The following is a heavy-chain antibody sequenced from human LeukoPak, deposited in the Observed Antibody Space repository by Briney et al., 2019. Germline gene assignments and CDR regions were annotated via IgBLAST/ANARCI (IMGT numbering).Heavy chain of an antibody. CDR3: ATNTAFDY. V-gene: IGHV3-23*01. D-gene: IGHD4-17*01. CDR2: IRRSGGGT. Sequence: GGSLRLSCAASGFTFSTYGMSWVRQAPGKGLAWVSTIRRSGGGTFYADSVKGRFTVSRDDSKSTLYLEMNSLKAEDTAVYYCATNTAFDYWGQGTLATVSS. J-gene: IGHJ4*02. CDR1: GFTFSTYG.